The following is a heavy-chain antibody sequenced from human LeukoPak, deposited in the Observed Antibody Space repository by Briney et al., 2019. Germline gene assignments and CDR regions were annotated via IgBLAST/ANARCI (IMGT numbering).Heavy chain of an antibody. J-gene: IGHJ5*02. Sequence: VASVTVSFKASGYTFTNYYMHWVRQAGGQGVEGVGIINPSGGSTSYAQKLQGRVTMTTDTSTSTAYMELRSLRSDDPAVYYCARDQGPYYYDSSGSGFDLWGQGTLVTVSS. CDR3: ARDQGPYYYDSSGSGFDL. CDR2: INPSGGST. V-gene: IGHV1-46*01. CDR1: GYTFTNYY. D-gene: IGHD3-22*01.